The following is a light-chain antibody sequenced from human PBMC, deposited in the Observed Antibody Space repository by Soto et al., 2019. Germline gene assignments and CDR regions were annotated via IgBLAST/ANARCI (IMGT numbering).Light chain of an antibody. CDR3: QQYGNSPFT. CDR1: ETISLNY. CDR2: GAS. J-gene: IGKJ3*01. V-gene: IGKV3-20*01. Sequence: EIVLTQSPGTLSLSPGEGATLSCRASETISLNYLAWYQQRPGQAPSPLIFGASTRATGIPDRFSGSGSGTDFSLTISKLEPEDFAVYFCQQYGNSPFTFGPGTKV.